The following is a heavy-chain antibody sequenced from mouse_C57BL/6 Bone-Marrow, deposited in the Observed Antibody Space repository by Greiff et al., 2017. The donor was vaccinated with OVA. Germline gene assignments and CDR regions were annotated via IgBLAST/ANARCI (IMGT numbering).Heavy chain of an antibody. Sequence: VQLQQSGPELVKPGASVKLSCKASGYTFTSYDINWVKQRPGQGLEWIGWIYPRDGSTKYNEKFKGKATLTVGTSSSTEYMELHSLTSEDSAVYFCAREDYGSSYGAWFAYWGQGTLVTVSA. J-gene: IGHJ3*01. D-gene: IGHD1-1*01. CDR1: GYTFTSYD. V-gene: IGHV1-85*01. CDR3: AREDYGSSYGAWFAY. CDR2: IYPRDGST.